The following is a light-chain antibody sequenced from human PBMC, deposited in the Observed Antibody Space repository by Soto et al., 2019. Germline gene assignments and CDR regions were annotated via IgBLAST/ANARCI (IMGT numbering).Light chain of an antibody. CDR2: EFT. Sequence: QSALTQPASVSGSPGQSITISCTGTSSDIGGYNYVSWYQQHPGKAPKLMIFEFTNRPSGVSNRFSGSKSGNTASLTISGLQAEDDADYYCSSSTSSTTWVFGGGTKVTVL. J-gene: IGLJ3*02. V-gene: IGLV2-14*01. CDR1: SSDIGGYNY. CDR3: SSSTSSTTWV.